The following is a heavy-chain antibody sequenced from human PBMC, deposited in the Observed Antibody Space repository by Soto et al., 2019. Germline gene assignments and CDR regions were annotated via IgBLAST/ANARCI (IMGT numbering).Heavy chain of an antibody. V-gene: IGHV1-69*01. D-gene: IGHD2-15*01. CDR1: GGTFSSYA. Sequence: QVQLVQSGAEVKKPGSSVKVSCKASGGTFSSYAISWVRQAPGQGLEWMGGIIPIFGTANYAQKFQGRVTITADESTSTASMALSSLRAEDTAVYYCAGLVVAAAAPDVGGQGTTVTVSS. J-gene: IGHJ6*02. CDR2: IIPIFGTA. CDR3: AGLVVAAAAPDV.